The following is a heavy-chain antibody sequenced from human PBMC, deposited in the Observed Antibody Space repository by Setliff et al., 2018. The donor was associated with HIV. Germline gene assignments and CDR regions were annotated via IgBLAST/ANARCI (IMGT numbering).Heavy chain of an antibody. D-gene: IGHD5-18*01. J-gene: IGHJ4*02. CDR2: MYYSGST. CDR3: ARVFVDTAVLRVLEYYFDS. CDR1: GGSISSSSYY. V-gene: IGHV4-39*07. Sequence: SETLSLTCTVSGGSISSSSYYWGWVRQPPGKGLEWIGSMYYSGSTYYTPSLKSQITISLDTSKNQFSLRMRSVTAADTVVYYCARVFVDTAVLRVLEYYFDSWGRGTLVTVSS.